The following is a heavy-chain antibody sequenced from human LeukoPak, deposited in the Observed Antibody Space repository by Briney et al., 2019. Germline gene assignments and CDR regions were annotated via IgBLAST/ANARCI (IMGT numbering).Heavy chain of an antibody. CDR3: ARAIYCSGGSCYPGAFDI. Sequence: ASVKVSCKASGYTFTSYGISWVRQAPGQGLEWMGRIIPILGIANYAQKFQGRVTMTRDTSISTAYMELSRLRSDDTAVYYCARAIYCSGGSCYPGAFDIWGQGTMVTVSS. CDR1: GYTFTSYG. D-gene: IGHD2-15*01. CDR2: IIPILGIA. J-gene: IGHJ3*02. V-gene: IGHV1-69*04.